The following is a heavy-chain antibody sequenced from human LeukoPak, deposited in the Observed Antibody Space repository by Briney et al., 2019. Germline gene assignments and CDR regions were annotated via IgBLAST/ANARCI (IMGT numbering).Heavy chain of an antibody. Sequence: ASVKVSCKASGYTFTGYYIHWVRQAPGQGLEWMGWINPNSGGTNYAQKFQGRVTMTRDTSISTAYMELSRLRSDDTAVYYCARDRGSSSPYNWFDPWGQGTLVTVSS. J-gene: IGHJ5*02. CDR2: INPNSGGT. CDR3: ARDRGSSSPYNWFDP. D-gene: IGHD6-6*01. CDR1: GYTFTGYY. V-gene: IGHV1-2*02.